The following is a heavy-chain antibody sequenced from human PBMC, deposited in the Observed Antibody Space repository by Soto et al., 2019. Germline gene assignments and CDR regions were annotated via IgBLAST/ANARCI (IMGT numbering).Heavy chain of an antibody. V-gene: IGHV3-33*01. Sequence: QVPLVESGGGVVQPGRSLRLSCAASGFTFSSYGMHWVRQAPGKGLGWVAVIWYDGSNKYYADSVKGRFTISRDNSKNTLYLQMNSLRAEDTAVYYCARDETVAATNYYYYYYYMDVWGKGTTVTVAS. CDR3: ARDETVAATNYYYYYYYMDV. D-gene: IGHD2-15*01. J-gene: IGHJ6*03. CDR1: GFTFSSYG. CDR2: IWYDGSNK.